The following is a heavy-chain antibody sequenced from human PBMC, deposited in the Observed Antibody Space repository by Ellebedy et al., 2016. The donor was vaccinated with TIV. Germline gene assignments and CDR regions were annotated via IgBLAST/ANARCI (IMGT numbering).Heavy chain of an antibody. CDR1: GFRFDDYA. CDR2: LSWNSNNK. V-gene: IGHV3-9*01. CDR3: VKAQSSGYFYLYSHV. J-gene: IGHJ2*01. Sequence: SLKISCATSGFRFDDYAMHWVRQAPGKGLEWVAVLSWNSNNKAYADSVKGRFAISRDNAKNSLYLQMNGLRAEDTALYYCVKAQSSGYFYLYSHVWGRGTLVTVSS. D-gene: IGHD3-22*01.